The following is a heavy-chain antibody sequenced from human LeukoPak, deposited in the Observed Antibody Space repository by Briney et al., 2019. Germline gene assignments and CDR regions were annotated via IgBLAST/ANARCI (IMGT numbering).Heavy chain of an antibody. CDR1: GFTFSSFW. J-gene: IGHJ4*02. D-gene: IGHD4-11*01. CDR3: ARERYGNYN. V-gene: IGHV3-7*03. Sequence: SGGSLRLSCAASGFTFSSFWMIWVRQAPGKGLEWVANIKEDGSVKNYVDSVKGRFTISRDNAKNSLFLQMNSPRAEDTAVYYCARERYGNYNWGQGTLVTVSS. CDR2: IKEDGSVK.